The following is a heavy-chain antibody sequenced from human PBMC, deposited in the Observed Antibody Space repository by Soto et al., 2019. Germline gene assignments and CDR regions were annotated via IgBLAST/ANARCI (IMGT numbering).Heavy chain of an antibody. CDR3: AHSQRGPRDF. D-gene: IGHD5-12*01. Sequence: SGPTLVNPTQTLTLTCTFSGFSLSASGVGVGWIRQPPGKALEWLAIIYWDDDKRYNSSLKSRLTITKDTSKDQVVLTMTNMDPMDTATYFCAHSQRGPRDFWGPGILVTGSS. CDR1: GFSLSASGVG. V-gene: IGHV2-5*02. CDR2: IYWDDDK. J-gene: IGHJ4*02.